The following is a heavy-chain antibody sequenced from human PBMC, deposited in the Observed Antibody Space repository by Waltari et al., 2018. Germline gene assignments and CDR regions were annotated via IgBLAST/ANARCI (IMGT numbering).Heavy chain of an antibody. D-gene: IGHD4-17*01. CDR2: MQYRGST. CDR1: GGSISTNYH. CDR3: GRIAFGDEGGYFQY. V-gene: IGHV4-39*01. Sequence: QLQLQESGPGLVKPSETMSPPCTVSGGSISTNYHWGWIRQPPGKGLEWMGNMQYRGSTFYNPSLESRVTISLDTWKNQFSLRLSSVGAADTAVYFCGRIAFGDEGGYFQYWGQGTLVTVSS. J-gene: IGHJ1*01.